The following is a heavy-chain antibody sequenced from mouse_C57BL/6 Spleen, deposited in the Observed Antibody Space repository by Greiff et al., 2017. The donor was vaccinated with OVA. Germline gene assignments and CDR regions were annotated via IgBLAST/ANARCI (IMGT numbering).Heavy chain of an antibody. J-gene: IGHJ2*01. CDR2: INPYNGGT. V-gene: IGHV1-19*01. D-gene: IGHD2-4*01. CDR1: GYTFTDYY. CDR3: AKVYDYDGYYFDY. Sequence: EVQLQQSGPVLVKPGASVKMSCKASGYTFTDYYMSWVKQSHGKSLEWIGVINPYNGGTSYNQKFKGKATLTVDKSSSTAYMELNSLTSEDSAVYYCAKVYDYDGYYFDYWGKGTTLTVSS.